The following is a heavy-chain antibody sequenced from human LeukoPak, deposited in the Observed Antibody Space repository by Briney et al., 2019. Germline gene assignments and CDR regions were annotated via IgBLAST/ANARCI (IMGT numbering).Heavy chain of an antibody. CDR1: GFTCSSYW. Sequence: GGSLRLSCAASGFTCSSYWMSWVRQAPGKGLEWVANIKQDGSEKYYVDSVKGRFTISRDNAKNSLYLQMNSLRAEDTAVYYCARGCSGGSCHTVWGQGTTVTVSS. D-gene: IGHD2-15*01. J-gene: IGHJ6*02. CDR2: IKQDGSEK. V-gene: IGHV3-7*01. CDR3: ARGCSGGSCHTV.